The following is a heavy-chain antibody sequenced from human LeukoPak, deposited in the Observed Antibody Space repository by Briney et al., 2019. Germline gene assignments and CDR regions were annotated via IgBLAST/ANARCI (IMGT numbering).Heavy chain of an antibody. CDR3: ARAPTGDPLLDY. V-gene: IGHV1-69*02. J-gene: IGHJ4*02. CDR1: GGTFSSYT. CDR2: IIPILGIA. Sequence: SVKVSCKASGGTFSSYTISWVRQAPGQGLEWMGRIIPILGIANYAQKFQGRVTITADKSTSTAYMELSSLRSEDAAVYYCARAPTGDPLLDYWGQGTLVTVSS.